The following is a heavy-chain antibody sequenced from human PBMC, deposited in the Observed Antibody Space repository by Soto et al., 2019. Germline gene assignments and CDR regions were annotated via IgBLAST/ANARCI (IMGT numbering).Heavy chain of an antibody. D-gene: IGHD3-10*01. CDR2: INHSGTT. J-gene: IGHJ5*02. CDR1: GGSFSSYY. CDR3: TRRQLLWFGELLENNWFDP. Sequence: PSETLSLTCAVYGGSFSSYYWSWIRQPPGEGLEWIGQINHSGTTNYNPSPKSRVTISLDTSKKQFSLKLYSLTAADTAVYYCTRRQLLWFGELLENNWFDPWGQGTLVTVSS. V-gene: IGHV4-34*01.